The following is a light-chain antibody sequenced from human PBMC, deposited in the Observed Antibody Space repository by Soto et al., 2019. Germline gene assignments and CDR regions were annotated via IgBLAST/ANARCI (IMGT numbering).Light chain of an antibody. CDR2: GAS. J-gene: IGKJ5*01. Sequence: DIQMTQSPSSLSASVGDGVTITCQASQDITNYLNWYQQKPGKAPNLLIYGASNLETGVPSRFSGSGSGTDFTFTISSLQAEDIGTYFCQQYDSVFTFGQGTRLEI. CDR3: QQYDSVFT. CDR1: QDITNY. V-gene: IGKV1-33*01.